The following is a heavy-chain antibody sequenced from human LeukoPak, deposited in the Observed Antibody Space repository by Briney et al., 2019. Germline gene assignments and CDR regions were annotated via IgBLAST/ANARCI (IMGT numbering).Heavy chain of an antibody. J-gene: IGHJ6*03. CDR1: GGSISTYY. CDR2: IYYSGST. Sequence: SETLSLTCTVSGGSISTYYWSWIRQPPGKGLEWIGYIYYSGSTNYNPSLKSRVTISVDTSKNQFSLKLSSVTAADTAVYYCARADIVVVPAAYYYYMDVWGKGTTVTVSS. V-gene: IGHV4-59*01. D-gene: IGHD2-2*01. CDR3: ARADIVVVPAAYYYYMDV.